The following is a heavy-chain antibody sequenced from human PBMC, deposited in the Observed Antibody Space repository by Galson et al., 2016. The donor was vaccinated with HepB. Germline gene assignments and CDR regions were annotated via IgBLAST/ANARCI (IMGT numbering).Heavy chain of an antibody. J-gene: IGHJ6*02. CDR2: ISYDGGNK. D-gene: IGHD3-3*01. Sequence: SLRLSCAASGFIFTNYGMLEWVAVISYDGGNKYYADSVKGRFTISRDNSEKTVYLQMNSLRGEDTAVYYCAKDFWDLRGGHYYYGMDFWGQGTTVTVSS. CDR3: AKDFWDLRGGHYYYGMDF. V-gene: IGHV3-30*18. CDR1: GFIFTNYG.